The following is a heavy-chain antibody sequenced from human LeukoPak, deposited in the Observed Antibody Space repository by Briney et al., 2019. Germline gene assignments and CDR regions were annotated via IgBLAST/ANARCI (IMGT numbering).Heavy chain of an antibody. J-gene: IGHJ5*02. CDR1: GYTFTGYY. D-gene: IGHD3-22*01. CDR3: VRPPPSSGYSFDP. V-gene: IGHV1-2*02. CDR2: INPNSGGT. Sequence: ASVKVSCKASGYTFTGYYMHWVRQAPGQGLEWMGWINPNSGGTNYAQKFQGRVTMTRDTSISTAYMELSRLRSDDTAVYYCVRPPPSSGYSFDPWGQGTLVTVSS.